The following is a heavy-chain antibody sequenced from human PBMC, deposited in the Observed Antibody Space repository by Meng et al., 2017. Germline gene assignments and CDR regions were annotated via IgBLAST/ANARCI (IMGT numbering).Heavy chain of an antibody. V-gene: IGHV4/OR15-8*02. J-gene: IGHJ4*02. CDR1: GCSISSVDW. CDR2: IYHGGNT. CDR3: ASWIYSCGWQ. D-gene: IGHD6-19*01. Sequence: VPRQGSGPGLGKPSGTLALTCVVSGCSISSVDWWSWVRQPPGKGLEWIGEIYHGGNTNYNPSLKSRVTISIDKSKNQFSLKLSSVTAADTAVYYCASWIYSCGWQWGQGTLVTVSS.